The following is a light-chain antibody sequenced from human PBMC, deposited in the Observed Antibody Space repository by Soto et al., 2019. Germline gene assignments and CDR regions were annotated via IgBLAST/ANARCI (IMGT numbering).Light chain of an antibody. V-gene: IGKV3-11*01. J-gene: IGKJ4*01. CDR1: QSVSSY. CDR2: DAS. CDR3: QQRRHWPKT. Sequence: VLTQSPATLSLSPGERATLSCRASQSVSSYLAWYQHKPGQAPRLLIYDASSRATGIPARFSGSGSGTDFTLTISSLQPEDFAAYYCQQRRHWPKTFGGGTKVEI.